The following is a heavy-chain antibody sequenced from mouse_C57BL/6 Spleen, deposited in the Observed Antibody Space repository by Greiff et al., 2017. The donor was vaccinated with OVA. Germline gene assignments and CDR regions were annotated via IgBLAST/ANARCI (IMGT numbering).Heavy chain of an antibody. D-gene: IGHD1-1*01. V-gene: IGHV3-6*01. J-gene: IGHJ2*01. CDR1: GYSITSGYY. Sequence: VQLQQSGPGLVKPSQSLSLTCSVTGYSITSGYYWNWIRQFPGNKLEWMGYISYDGSNNYNPSLKNRISITRDTSKNQFFLKLNSVTTEDTATYYCARGGISITYYFDYWGQGTTLTVSS. CDR3: ARGGISITYYFDY. CDR2: ISYDGSN.